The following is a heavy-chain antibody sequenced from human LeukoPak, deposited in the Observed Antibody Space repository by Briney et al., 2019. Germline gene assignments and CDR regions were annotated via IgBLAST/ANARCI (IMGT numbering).Heavy chain of an antibody. V-gene: IGHV3-23*01. CDR3: ARADALYYYGMDV. CDR1: GFTFSSYA. CDR2: ISGSGGST. Sequence: PGGSLRLSCAASGFTFSSYAMSWVRQAPGKGLEWVSAISGSGGSTYYADSVKGRFTISRDNSKNTLYLQMNSLRAEDTAVYYCARADALYYYGMDVWGQGATVAVSS. J-gene: IGHJ6*02.